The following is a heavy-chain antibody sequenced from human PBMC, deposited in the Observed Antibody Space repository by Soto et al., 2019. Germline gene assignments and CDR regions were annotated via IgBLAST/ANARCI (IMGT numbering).Heavy chain of an antibody. D-gene: IGHD6-13*01. CDR3: TLGSWSAQTFDI. Sequence: ASVKVSCKASRGTFSTYTIIWVRQAPGQGLEWMGRIIPMLDVTNTAQSFQGRVTMTADKSTRTAYLELSTMRSDDTAMYFCTLGSWSAQTFDILGRGTMGTVSS. CDR2: IIPMLDVT. V-gene: IGHV1-69*02. CDR1: RGTFSTYT. J-gene: IGHJ3*02.